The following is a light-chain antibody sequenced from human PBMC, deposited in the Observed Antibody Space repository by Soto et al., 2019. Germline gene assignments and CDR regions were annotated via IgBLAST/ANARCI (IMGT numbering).Light chain of an antibody. J-gene: IGKJ4*01. CDR3: QQHGTSPLT. CDR2: GAN. CDR1: QSVSSSY. Sequence: EIVLTQSPGTLSLSPGERATLSCRASQSVSSSYLAWYQQKPGQAPRLLIYGANYRATGISDRFSGGGSGTDFTLTISRLESDAFAVYYCQQHGTSPLTFGGGTKVEMK. V-gene: IGKV3-20*01.